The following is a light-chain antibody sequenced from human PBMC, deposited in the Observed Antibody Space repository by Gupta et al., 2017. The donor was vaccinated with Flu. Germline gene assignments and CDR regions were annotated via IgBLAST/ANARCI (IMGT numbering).Light chain of an antibody. V-gene: IGLV3-21*02. Sequence: SYVLTQSPSVSVAPGQTAKITCGGNDIRSKMFHWYQQKAGRAPVLVVNDDSGRPSGVTARGSCSTSGNNATPPTISVEAGEEADEYWKVSDTSSRHRVFGGGTKLTVL. CDR3: KVSDTSSRHRV. CDR2: DDS. J-gene: IGLJ3*02. CDR1: DIRSKM.